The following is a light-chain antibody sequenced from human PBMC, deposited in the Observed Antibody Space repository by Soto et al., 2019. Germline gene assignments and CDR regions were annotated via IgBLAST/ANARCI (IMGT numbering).Light chain of an antibody. CDR2: HAS. Sequence: DLQMTQSPSSLSASVGDRVTITCRTSQSVNSHLNWYHQKPGRDPKLLIFHASSLKSGVPSRFIGSGSGTSFTLTISSLQPGDFATDFCPQTSSPPHTFGLGTRLEI. CDR1: QSVNSH. J-gene: IGKJ2*01. V-gene: IGKV1-39*01. CDR3: PQTSSPPHT.